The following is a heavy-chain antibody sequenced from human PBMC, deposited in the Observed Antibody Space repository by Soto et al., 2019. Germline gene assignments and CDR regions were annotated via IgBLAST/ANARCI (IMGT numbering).Heavy chain of an antibody. CDR1: GYRFSSYW. V-gene: IGHV5-51*01. J-gene: IGHJ6*02. D-gene: IGHD2-8*01. CDR2: IYPGDSDT. Sequence: GESLKISCQGSGYRFSSYWIAWVRQMPGKGLEWMGIIYPGDSDTIYSPSFQGQVTFSVDKSTSTAYLQWSSLKASDTAMYYCARQGSNGAYYYYGMDVWGQGTTVTVSS. CDR3: ARQGSNGAYYYYGMDV.